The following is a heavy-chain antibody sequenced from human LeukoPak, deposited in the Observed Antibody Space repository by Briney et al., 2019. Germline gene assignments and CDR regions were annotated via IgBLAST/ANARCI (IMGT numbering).Heavy chain of an antibody. V-gene: IGHV1-18*01. J-gene: IGHJ6*02. Sequence: ASVTVSCKASGYTFTSYGISWVRQAPGQGLEGMGCISADNGNTNYAQKFQGRVTMTTDTSTSTAYMELRSLRSDDSAVYYCARTEIAVAGTGVDYYYYYGMDVWGQGTTVTVSS. CDR2: ISADNGNT. CDR3: ARTEIAVAGTGVDYYYYYGMDV. CDR1: GYTFTSYG. D-gene: IGHD6-13*01.